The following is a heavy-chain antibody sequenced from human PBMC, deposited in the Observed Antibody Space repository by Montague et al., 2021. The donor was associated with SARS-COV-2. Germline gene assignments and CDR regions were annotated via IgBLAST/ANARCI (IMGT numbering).Heavy chain of an antibody. CDR1: GGSISSGSYY. V-gene: IGHV4-61*02. D-gene: IGHD5-12*01. CDR3: ARAHSGSWAHLDN. CDR2: IDTSGTT. J-gene: IGHJ4*02. Sequence: TLSLTSTVSGGSISSGSYYWSWIRQPAGKGLEWIGRIDTSGTTDYXFCLKSRVTISVDTSKNQFSLKLTSVTAADTAVYYCARAHSGSWAHLDNWGQGSLVTVSS.